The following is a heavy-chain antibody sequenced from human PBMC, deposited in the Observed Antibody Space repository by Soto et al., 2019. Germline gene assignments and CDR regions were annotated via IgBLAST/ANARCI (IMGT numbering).Heavy chain of an antibody. D-gene: IGHD2-15*01. CDR1: GFTFTGSA. CDR3: AAGPRVAANYYYYGMDV. V-gene: IGHV1-58*01. Sequence: PVKVSGMASGFTFTGSAVQRVREARGQRLEWIGWIVVGSGNTNYAQKFQERVTITRDMSTSTAYMELSSLRSEDTAVYYCAAGPRVAANYYYYGMDVWGQGTTVTVSS. CDR2: IVVGSGNT. J-gene: IGHJ6*02.